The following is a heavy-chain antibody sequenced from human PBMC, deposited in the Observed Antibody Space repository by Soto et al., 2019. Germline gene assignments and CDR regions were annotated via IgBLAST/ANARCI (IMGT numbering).Heavy chain of an antibody. CDR2: INAGNGNT. Sequence: GASVKVSCKASGYTFTSYAMHWVRQAPGQRLEWMGWINAGNGNTKYSQKFQGRVTITRDTSASTAYMELSSLRSEDTAVYYCARDKRVTQYGGNNYFLYYYYVRDVGAKGTRVPFSS. CDR1: GYTFTSYA. CDR3: ARDKRVTQYGGNNYFLYYYYVRDV. D-gene: IGHD5-12*01. V-gene: IGHV1-3*01. J-gene: IGHJ6*04.